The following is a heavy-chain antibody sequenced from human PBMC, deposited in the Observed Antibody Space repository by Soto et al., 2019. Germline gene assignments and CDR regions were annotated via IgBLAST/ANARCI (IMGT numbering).Heavy chain of an antibody. CDR2: ISYDGANE. J-gene: IGHJ5*02. V-gene: IGHV3-30*03. CDR3: AIWVKLDGESFPPGDL. Sequence: QEELVESGGGVVQPGRSLRLSCAASGFTFNTFGMHWVRQPPGRGLEWVAVISYDGANEIYADSVKGRFSVSRDNSKKEVYLQMTSLRDEDTAMYYFAIWVKLDGESFPPGDLWGQGNGVIVSS. CDR1: GFTFNTFG. D-gene: IGHD3-10*01.